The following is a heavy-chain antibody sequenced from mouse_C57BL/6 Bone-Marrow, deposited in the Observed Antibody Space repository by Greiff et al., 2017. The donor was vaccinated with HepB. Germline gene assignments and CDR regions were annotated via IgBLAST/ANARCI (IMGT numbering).Heavy chain of an antibody. V-gene: IGHV5-16*01. Sequence: DVMLVESEGGLVQPGSSMKLSCTASGFTFSDYYMAWVRQVPEKGLEWVANINYDGSSTYYLDSLKSRFIISRDNAKNILYLQMSSLKSEDTATYYCARDRVITTVVATPSWYFDVWGTGTTVTVSS. CDR3: ARDRVITTVVATPSWYFDV. D-gene: IGHD1-1*01. CDR2: INYDGSST. J-gene: IGHJ1*03. CDR1: GFTFSDYY.